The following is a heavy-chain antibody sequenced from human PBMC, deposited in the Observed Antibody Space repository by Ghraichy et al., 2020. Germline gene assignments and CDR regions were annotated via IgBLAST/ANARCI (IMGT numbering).Heavy chain of an antibody. D-gene: IGHD3-10*01. CDR3: AKDRPFPWTSITMENWFDP. V-gene: IGHV3-23*01. CDR1: GFTYSSFS. CDR2: ISANGGST. J-gene: IGHJ5*02. Sequence: LTCAASGFTYSSFSMSWVRQAPGKGLEWVSTISANGGSTFYADSVRGRFIISRDNSNNTLSLQMNSLRVEDTAVYFCAKDRPFPWTSITMENWFDPWGQGTLVTVSS.